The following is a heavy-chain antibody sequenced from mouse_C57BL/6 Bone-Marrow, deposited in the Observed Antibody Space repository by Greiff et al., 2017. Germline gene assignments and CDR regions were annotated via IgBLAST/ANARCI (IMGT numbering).Heavy chain of an antibody. Sequence: EVQLQESGPVLVKPGPSVKISCKASGFTFTDYYMHWVKQSHGKSLEWIGVINPNYGTTSYNQKFKGKATLTVDQSSSTAYMQLNSLTSEDSAVYYCARTWYFDVWGTGTTVTVSS. CDR3: ARTWYFDV. V-gene: IGHV1-39*01. CDR2: INPNYGTT. CDR1: GFTFTDYY. J-gene: IGHJ1*03.